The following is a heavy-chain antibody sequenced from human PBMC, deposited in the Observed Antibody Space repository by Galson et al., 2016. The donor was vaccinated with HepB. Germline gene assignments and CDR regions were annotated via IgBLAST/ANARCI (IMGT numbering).Heavy chain of an antibody. CDR3: ARSYLLGRGFGW. Sequence: CAISGDSVSSNSAGWNWIRQSPSRGLEWLGRTFYRSNWQNDYAESVKSRITINPYTSKNQFSLQLNSVTPEDTAVYYCARSYLLGRGFGWWGQGTLVTVSS. D-gene: IGHD7-27*01. CDR2: TFYRSNWQN. J-gene: IGHJ4*02. CDR1: GDSVSSNSAG. V-gene: IGHV6-1*01.